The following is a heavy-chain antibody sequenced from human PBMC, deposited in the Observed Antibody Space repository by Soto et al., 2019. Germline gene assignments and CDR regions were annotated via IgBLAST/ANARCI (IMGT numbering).Heavy chain of an antibody. CDR1: GGTFSSYT. J-gene: IGHJ4*02. V-gene: IGHV1-69*02. CDR3: ARPIGYCSGGSCPLDFDY. CDR2: IIPILGIA. D-gene: IGHD2-15*01. Sequence: QVQLVQSGAEVKKPGSSVKVSCKASGGTFSSYTISWVRQAPGQGLEWMGRIIPILGIANYAQKFQGRVTITADKSTSTAYMELSSLRSEDTAVYYCARPIGYCSGGSCPLDFDYWGQGTLVTVSS.